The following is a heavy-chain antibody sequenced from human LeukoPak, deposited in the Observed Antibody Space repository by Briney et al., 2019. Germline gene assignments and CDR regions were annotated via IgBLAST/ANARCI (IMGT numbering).Heavy chain of an antibody. V-gene: IGHV1-46*01. J-gene: IGHJ5*02. D-gene: IGHD5-18*01. CDR1: GYTFTSYY. CDR2: INPSGGST. CDR3: AREGDVDTATWHWFDP. Sequence: ASVKVSCKASGYTFTSYYMHWVRQAPGQGLEWMVIINPSGGSTSYAQKFQGRVTMTRDTSTSTVYMELSSLRSEDTAVYYCAREGDVDTATWHWFDPWGQGTLVTVSS.